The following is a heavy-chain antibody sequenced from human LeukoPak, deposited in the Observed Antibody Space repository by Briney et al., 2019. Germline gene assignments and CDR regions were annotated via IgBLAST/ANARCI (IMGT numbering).Heavy chain of an antibody. CDR2: INWNGGST. D-gene: IGHD3-3*01. V-gene: IGHV3-20*04. CDR3: ARDVMYDFWGGQDN. J-gene: IGHJ4*02. Sequence: GGSLRLSCAASGFTFDDYGMSWVRQAPGKGLEWVSGINWNGGSTGYADSVKGRFTISRDNAKNSLYLQMNSLRAEDTALYYCARDVMYDFWGGQDNWGKETWVTVPS. CDR1: GFTFDDYG.